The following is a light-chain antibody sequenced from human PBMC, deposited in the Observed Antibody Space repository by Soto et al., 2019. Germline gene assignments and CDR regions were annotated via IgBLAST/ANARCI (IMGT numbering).Light chain of an antibody. CDR2: EVN. CDR1: SGDVGNYNL. Sequence: QSVLTQPASVSGSPGQSITISCTGTSGDVGNYNLVSWYQQHPGKAPKLMIYEVNKWPSGVSNRFSGSKSGYTASLTISGLQSEDEADYYCSSYTSFKTLVFGTGTKVTVL. J-gene: IGLJ1*01. CDR3: SSYTSFKTLV. V-gene: IGLV2-14*02.